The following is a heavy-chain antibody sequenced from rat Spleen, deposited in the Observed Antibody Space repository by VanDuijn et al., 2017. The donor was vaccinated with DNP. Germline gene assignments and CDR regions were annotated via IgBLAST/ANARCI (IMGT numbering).Heavy chain of an antibody. CDR1: GFTFSDYA. CDR2: ISYDGSST. CDR3: ARHRTIMPYYYAMDA. D-gene: IGHD1-12*01. J-gene: IGHJ4*01. Sequence: EVQLVESGGGLVQPGRSLKLSCAASGFTFSDYAMAWVRQAPAKGLEWVATISYDGSSTYYRDSVKGRFTISRDNAKSTLYLQMDSLRSEDTATYYCARHRTIMPYYYAMDAWGQGASVTVSS. V-gene: IGHV5-29*01.